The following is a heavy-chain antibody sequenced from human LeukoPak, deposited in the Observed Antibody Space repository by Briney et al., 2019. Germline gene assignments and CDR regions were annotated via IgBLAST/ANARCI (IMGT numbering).Heavy chain of an antibody. CDR2: INHSGST. D-gene: IGHD3-22*01. CDR3: ARHSAYYYDSSGQGGFDY. Sequence: SETLSLTCAVYGGSFSGYYWSWIRQPPGKGLEWIGEINHSGSTNYNPSLKSRVTISVDTSKNQFSLKLSSVTAADTAVYYCARHSAYYYDSSGQGGFDYWGQGTLVTVSS. J-gene: IGHJ4*02. V-gene: IGHV4-34*01. CDR1: GGSFSGYY.